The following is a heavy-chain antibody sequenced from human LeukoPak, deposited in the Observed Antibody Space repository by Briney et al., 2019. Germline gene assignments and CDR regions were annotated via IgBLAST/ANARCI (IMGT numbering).Heavy chain of an antibody. D-gene: IGHD6-19*01. CDR3: GRRHAGGWTDY. J-gene: IGHJ4*02. CDR2: MNPENGKT. Sequence: GASVKVSCKASGYTFTSNDINWVRQATGQGLEWMGWMNPENGKTGSAQKFQGRVTMTRNTSISTAYMELSSLGSEDTAVYYCGRRHAGGWTDYWGQGTLVTVSS. V-gene: IGHV1-8*01. CDR1: GYTFTSND.